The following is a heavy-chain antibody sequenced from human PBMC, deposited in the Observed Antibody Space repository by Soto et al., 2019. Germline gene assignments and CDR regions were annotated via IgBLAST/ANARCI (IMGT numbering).Heavy chain of an antibody. V-gene: IGHV1-46*03. Sequence: QVQLVQSGAEVKKPGASVKVSCKASGYTFTSYYMHWVRQAPGQGLEWMGIINPSGGSTSYAQKFQGRVTMTRDTSTSTVYMELSSLRSEDTAVYYCARDRVLHRYPFYYFDYWGQGTLVTVSS. CDR1: GYTFTSYY. J-gene: IGHJ4*02. D-gene: IGHD1-26*01. CDR3: ARDRVLHRYPFYYFDY. CDR2: INPSGGST.